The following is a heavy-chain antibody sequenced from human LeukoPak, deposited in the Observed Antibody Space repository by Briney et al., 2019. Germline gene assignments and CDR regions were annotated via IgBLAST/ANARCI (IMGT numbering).Heavy chain of an antibody. Sequence: ASVKVSCKASGYTFTGYYMHWVRQAPGQGLEWMGRINPNSGGTNYAQKFQGRVTMTRDTSISTAYMELSRLRSDDTGVYYCARVLDYGDYPPRYWGQGTLVTVSS. CDR1: GYTFTGYY. CDR3: ARVLDYGDYPPRY. J-gene: IGHJ4*02. CDR2: INPNSGGT. V-gene: IGHV1-2*05. D-gene: IGHD4-17*01.